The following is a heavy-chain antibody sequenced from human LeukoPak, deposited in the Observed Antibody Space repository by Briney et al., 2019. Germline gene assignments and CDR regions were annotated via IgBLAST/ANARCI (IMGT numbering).Heavy chain of an antibody. V-gene: IGHV4-59*08. J-gene: IGHJ5*02. D-gene: IGHD3-10*01. CDR1: GGSISSYY. CDR2: IYYSGST. CDR3: ARGRGEGRGISMVRGVRAPSYNWFDP. Sequence: SETLSLTCTVSGGSISSYYWSWIRQPPGKGLEWIGYIYYSGSTNYNPSLKSRVTISVDTTKNQFSLKLSSVTAADTAVYYCARGRGEGRGISMVRGVRAPSYNWFDPWGHGTLVTVSS.